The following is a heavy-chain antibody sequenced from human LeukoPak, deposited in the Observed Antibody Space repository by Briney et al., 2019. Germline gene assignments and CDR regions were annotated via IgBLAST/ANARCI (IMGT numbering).Heavy chain of an antibody. J-gene: IGHJ3*02. CDR1: GFTFNSYA. CDR3: SKVGPLYTVNTPSLPFAI. V-gene: IGHV3-23*01. Sequence: VSLRLTCAASGFTFNSYAMSWVRQAPGKGLEWFSAISGSGGSTYYADSVKGRFTISSDKPKNTLYLQMNSLKAEDTGLYYCSKVGPLYTVNTPSLPFAIWGQRTMDTVSS. D-gene: IGHD4-17*01. CDR2: ISGSGGST.